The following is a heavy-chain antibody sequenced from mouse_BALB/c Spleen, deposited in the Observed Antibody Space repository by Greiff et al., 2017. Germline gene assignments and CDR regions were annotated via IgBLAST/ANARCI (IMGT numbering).Heavy chain of an antibody. CDR3: AKNRDYYGSSYPYWYFDV. V-gene: IGHV2-5-1*01. CDR1: GFSLTSYG. D-gene: IGHD1-1*01. J-gene: IGHJ1*01. CDR2: IWRGGST. Sequence: VKLVESGPSLVQPSQSLSITCTVSGFSLTSYGVHWVRQSPGKGLEWLGVIWRGGSTDYNAAFMSRLSITKDNSKSQVFFKMNSLQADDTAIYYCAKNRDYYGSSYPYWYFDVWGAGTTVTVSS.